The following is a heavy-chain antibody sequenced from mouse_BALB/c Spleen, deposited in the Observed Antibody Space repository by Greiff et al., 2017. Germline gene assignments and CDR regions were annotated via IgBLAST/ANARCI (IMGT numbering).Heavy chain of an antibody. CDR1: GFTFSSFG. CDR2: ISSGSSTI. D-gene: IGHD2-1*01. V-gene: IGHV5-17*02. CDR3: ARNYGNSPTHWYFDV. Sequence: EVKLVESGGGLVQPGGSRKLSCAASGFTFSSFGMHWVRQAPEKGLEWVAYISSGSSTIYYADTVKGRFTISRDNPMNTLFLQMTSLRSEDTAMYYCARNYGNSPTHWYFDVWGAGTTVTVSS. J-gene: IGHJ1*01.